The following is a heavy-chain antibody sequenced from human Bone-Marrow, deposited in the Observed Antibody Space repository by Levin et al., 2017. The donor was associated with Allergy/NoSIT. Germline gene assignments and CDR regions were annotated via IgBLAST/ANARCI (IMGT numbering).Heavy chain of an antibody. CDR2: IGTAGDT. CDR3: ARYNYEYNALDI. Sequence: SCAASGFTFRTHDMHWVRQGTGKGLEWVSTIGTAGDTYYPDPVRGRFTTSRENAKNSLYLQMNGLSAGDTAVYYCARYNYEYNALDICSQGTIVTVSS. J-gene: IGHJ3*02. D-gene: IGHD5-18*01. CDR1: GFTFRTHD. V-gene: IGHV3-13*01.